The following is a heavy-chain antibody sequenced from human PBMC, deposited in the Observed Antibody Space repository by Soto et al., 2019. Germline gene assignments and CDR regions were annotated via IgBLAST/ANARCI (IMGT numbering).Heavy chain of an antibody. CDR3: AGRSMLEWSAGFEL. V-gene: IGHV1-46*04. J-gene: IGHJ3*01. Sequence: QVQLVQSGAEVKKPGASVRVSCKASGYTFTHYYVHWVRQAPGQGLEWMGMVYPSGGPSTYAQKLNGGVARTTATSTSTVYMELSRLRSEDTAVYCCAGRSMLEWSAGFELWGQGTLVSVSS. D-gene: IGHD3-3*01. CDR2: VYPSGGPS. CDR1: GYTFTHYY.